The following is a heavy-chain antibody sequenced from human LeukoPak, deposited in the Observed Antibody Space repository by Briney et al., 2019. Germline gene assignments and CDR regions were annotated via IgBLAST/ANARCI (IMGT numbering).Heavy chain of an antibody. V-gene: IGHV2-5*02. CDR1: GFSLSTSGVG. J-gene: IGHJ3*02. Sequence: SGPTLVKPTQTLTLTCTFSGFSLSTSGVGAGWIRQPPGKALEWLALIYWDDDKRYSPSLKSRLTITKDTSKNQVVLTMTNMDPVDTATYYCAHSMRVVTANDAFDIWGQGTMVTVSS. D-gene: IGHD2-21*02. CDR2: IYWDDDK. CDR3: AHSMRVVTANDAFDI.